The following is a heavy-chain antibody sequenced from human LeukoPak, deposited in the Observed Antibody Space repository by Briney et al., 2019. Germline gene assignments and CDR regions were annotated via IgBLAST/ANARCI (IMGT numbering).Heavy chain of an antibody. J-gene: IGHJ5*02. D-gene: IGHD5-18*01. Sequence: ASVKVSCKASGYTFTGYYMHWVRQAPGQGLEWMGRINPNSGGTNYAQKFRGRVTMTRDTSISTAYMELSRLRSDDTAVYYCARGLRGYSYGPNWFDPWGQGTLVTVSS. CDR2: INPNSGGT. V-gene: IGHV1-2*06. CDR1: GYTFTGYY. CDR3: ARGLRGYSYGPNWFDP.